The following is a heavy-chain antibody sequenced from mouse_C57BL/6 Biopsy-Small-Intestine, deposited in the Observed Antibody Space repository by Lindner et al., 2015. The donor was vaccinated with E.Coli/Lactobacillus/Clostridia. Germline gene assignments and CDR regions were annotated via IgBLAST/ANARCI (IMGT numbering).Heavy chain of an antibody. D-gene: IGHD4-1*01. CDR2: FHPYNDDT. Sequence: VQLQESGAELARPGASVKMSCKASGYTFTTYPIEWMRQNHGKSLEWIGNFHPYNDDTKYNEKFKGKATLTVEKSSNTVYLELSRLTSDDSAIYYCARSRNWDAAMDYWGQGTSVTVSS. J-gene: IGHJ4*01. V-gene: IGHV1-47*01. CDR3: ARSRNWDAAMDY. CDR1: GYTFTTYP.